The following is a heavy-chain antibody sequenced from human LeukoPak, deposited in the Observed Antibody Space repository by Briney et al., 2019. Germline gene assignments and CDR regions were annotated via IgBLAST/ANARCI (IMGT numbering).Heavy chain of an antibody. CDR3: ARDPSTIAVAGLDY. J-gene: IGHJ4*02. CDR1: GFTFSSYG. D-gene: IGHD6-19*01. Sequence: GSLRLSCAASGFTFSSYGMHWVRQAPGKGLEWVAVIWYDGSNKYYADSVKGRFTISRDNSKNTLYLQMNSLRAEDTAVYYCARDPSTIAVAGLDYWGQGTLVTVSS. V-gene: IGHV3-33*01. CDR2: IWYDGSNK.